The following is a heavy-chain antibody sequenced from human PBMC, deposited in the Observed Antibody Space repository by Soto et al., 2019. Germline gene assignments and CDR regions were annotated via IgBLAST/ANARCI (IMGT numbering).Heavy chain of an antibody. CDR3: AHRDQSGHFDY. J-gene: IGHJ4*02. Sequence: QITLKESGPTLVKPTQTLTLTCTFSGFSLSTSGVGVGWIHQPPGKGLEWLAVIFWDDDDRYSPSLKSRLTITKDTSKNQVVLTMTNMDPVDTATYYCAHRDQSGHFDYWGQGTLVTVSS. CDR1: GFSLSTSGVG. V-gene: IGHV2-5*02. D-gene: IGHD1-26*01. CDR2: IFWDDDD.